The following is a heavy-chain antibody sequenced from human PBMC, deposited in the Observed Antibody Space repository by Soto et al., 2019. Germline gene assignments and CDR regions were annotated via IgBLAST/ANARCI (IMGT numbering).Heavy chain of an antibody. V-gene: IGHV3-9*01. CDR3: AMGVATAVPALDY. D-gene: IGHD2-21*02. J-gene: IGHJ4*02. Sequence: EVQLVESGGGLVQPGRSLRLSCVASGFSFDDFVMNWVRQRPGKGLEWVSSVSWNSGAKLYADSVKGRFAISRDSAKKSVYLQMNSLRPDDTAFYYCAMGVATAVPALDYWGQGTLVTVSS. CDR1: GFSFDDFV. CDR2: VSWNSGAK.